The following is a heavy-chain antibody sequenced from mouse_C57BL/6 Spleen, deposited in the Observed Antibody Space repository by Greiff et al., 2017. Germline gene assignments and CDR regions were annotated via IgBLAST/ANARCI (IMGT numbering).Heavy chain of an antibody. CDR2: IDPSDSET. V-gene: IGHV1-52*01. D-gene: IGHD2-4*01. CDR3: ARSDYDGRIFDY. J-gene: IGHJ2*01. CDR1: GYTFTSYW. Sequence: QVQLQQPGAELVRPGSSVKLSCKASGYTFTSYWMHWVKQRPIQGLEWIGNIDPSDSETHYNQKFKDKATLTVDKSSSTAYMQLSSLTSADSAVYYCARSDYDGRIFDYWGQGTTLTVSS.